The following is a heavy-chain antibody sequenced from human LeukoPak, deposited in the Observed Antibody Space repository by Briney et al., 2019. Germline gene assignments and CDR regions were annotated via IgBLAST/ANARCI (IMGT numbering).Heavy chain of an antibody. Sequence: PSETLSLTCTVSGGSISSYYWSWIRQPPGKGLEWIGYIYYSGSTNYNPSLKSRVTISVDTSKNQFSLKLSSVTAADTAVYYCARKGVGYDSNWFDPWGQGTLVTVSS. CDR3: ARKGVGYDSNWFDP. CDR2: IYYSGST. V-gene: IGHV4-59*08. CDR1: GGSISSYY. J-gene: IGHJ5*02. D-gene: IGHD5-12*01.